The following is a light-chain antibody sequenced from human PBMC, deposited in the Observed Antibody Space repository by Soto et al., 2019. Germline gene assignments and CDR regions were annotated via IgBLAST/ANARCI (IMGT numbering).Light chain of an antibody. Sequence: QPVLTQPASVYGSPGQSITISCTGTSSDVGGYNYVSWYQQHPGKAPKLMIYDVSNRPSGVSNRFSGSKSGNTASLTISGLQAEDEADYYCSSYTSSSTPVFGTGTKVTVL. CDR1: SSDVGGYNY. V-gene: IGLV2-14*01. CDR2: DVS. J-gene: IGLJ1*01. CDR3: SSYTSSSTPV.